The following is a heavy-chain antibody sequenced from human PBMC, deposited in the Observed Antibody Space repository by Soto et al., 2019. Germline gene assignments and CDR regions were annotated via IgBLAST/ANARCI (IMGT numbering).Heavy chain of an antibody. CDR3: ARDIAVASDYYGMDV. Sequence: QVQLVESGGGLVKPGGSLRLSCAASGFTFSDYYMSWIRQAPGKGLEWVSYISSSSSYTNYADSVKGRFTISRDNAKNSLYLQMDSLSAEDTAVYYCARDIAVASDYYGMDVWGQGTTVTVSS. CDR2: ISSSSSYT. J-gene: IGHJ6*02. V-gene: IGHV3-11*05. D-gene: IGHD6-19*01. CDR1: GFTFSDYY.